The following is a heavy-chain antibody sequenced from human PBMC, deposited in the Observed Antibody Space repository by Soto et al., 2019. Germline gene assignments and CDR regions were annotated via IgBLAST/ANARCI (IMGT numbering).Heavy chain of an antibody. CDR1: GFSVKGNY. V-gene: IGHV3-53*01. D-gene: IGHD3-10*01. Sequence: VGSLRLSCTPSGFSVKGNYMGWVRQASGKGLEWVSVVYSAGMTYYADSVKGRFTISRDFSKNTLSLEMHSLRGEDTAVYFCAGARGFNYGFDYWGQGTQVTVS. J-gene: IGHJ4*02. CDR3: AGARGFNYGFDY. CDR2: VYSAGMT.